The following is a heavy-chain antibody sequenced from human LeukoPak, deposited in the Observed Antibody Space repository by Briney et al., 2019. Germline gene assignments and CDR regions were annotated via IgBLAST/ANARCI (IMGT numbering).Heavy chain of an antibody. V-gene: IGHV4-30-4*01. CDR2: IYYSGGT. J-gene: IGHJ6*02. CDR3: ARDHGDPIYYYYYGMDV. D-gene: IGHD4-17*01. Sequence: SETPSLTCTVSGGSISSGDYYWSWIRQPPGKGLEWIGYIYYSGGTYYNPSLKSRVTISVDTSKNQFSLKLSSVTAADTAVYYCARDHGDPIYYYYYGMDVWGQGTTVTVSS. CDR1: GGSISSGDYY.